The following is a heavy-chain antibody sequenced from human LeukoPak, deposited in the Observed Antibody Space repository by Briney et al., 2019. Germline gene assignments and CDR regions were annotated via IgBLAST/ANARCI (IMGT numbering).Heavy chain of an antibody. J-gene: IGHJ4*02. CDR2: IYHSGST. D-gene: IGHD3-10*01. Sequence: TLSLTCTVSGGSISSGGYYWSWIRQPPGKGLEWIGYIYHSGSTYYNPSLKSRVTISVDTSKNQFSLKLSSVTAADTAVYYCARTDSGYGGYYFDYWGQGTLVTVSS. CDR1: GGSISSGGYY. CDR3: ARTDSGYGGYYFDY. V-gene: IGHV4-30-2*01.